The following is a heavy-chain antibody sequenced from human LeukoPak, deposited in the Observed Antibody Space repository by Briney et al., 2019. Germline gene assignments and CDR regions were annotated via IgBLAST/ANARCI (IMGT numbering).Heavy chain of an antibody. Sequence: ASVKVSCKASGYTFTSYDINWVRQATGQGLEWMGWMNPNSGNTGYAQKFQGRVTMTRNTSISTAYMELSSLRSEDTAVYFCARGGRQQLVFKYIQYNWFDPWGQGTLVTVSS. V-gene: IGHV1-8*01. D-gene: IGHD6-13*01. CDR2: MNPNSGNT. J-gene: IGHJ5*02. CDR3: ARGGRQQLVFKYIQYNWFDP. CDR1: GYTFTSYD.